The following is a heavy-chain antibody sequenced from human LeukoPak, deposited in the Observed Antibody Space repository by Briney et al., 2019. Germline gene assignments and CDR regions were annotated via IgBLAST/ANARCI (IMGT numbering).Heavy chain of an antibody. CDR1: GFSFSTYW. D-gene: IGHD3-10*01. J-gene: IGHJ5*02. CDR2: IKEDGSEK. CDR3: RRSLMS. V-gene: IGHV3-7*03. Sequence: PGGSLRLSCPASGFSFSTYWMTWVRQAPGKGLEWVANIKEDGSEKYYVDSVKGRFTISRDNAKNSLYLEMNSLRAEDTAVYYCRRSLMSWGQGTLVTVSS.